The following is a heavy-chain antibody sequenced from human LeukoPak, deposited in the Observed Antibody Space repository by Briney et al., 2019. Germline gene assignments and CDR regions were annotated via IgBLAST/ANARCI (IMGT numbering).Heavy chain of an antibody. CDR1: GFTFSNAW. Sequence: GGSLRLSCAASGFTFSNAWMSWVRQAPGKGLEWVGRIKSKTDGGTTDYAAPVKGRFTISRDDSKNTLYLQMNSLKTEDTAVYYCTTDIPIITYYYGSGSYYWGQGTLATVSS. CDR2: IKSKTDGGTT. D-gene: IGHD3-10*01. J-gene: IGHJ4*02. V-gene: IGHV3-15*01. CDR3: TTDIPIITYYYGSGSYY.